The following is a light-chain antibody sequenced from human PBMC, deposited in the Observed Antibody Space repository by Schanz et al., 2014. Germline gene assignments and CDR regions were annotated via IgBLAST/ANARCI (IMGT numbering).Light chain of an antibody. J-gene: IGLJ2*01. Sequence: QSALTQPRSVSGSPGQSVTISCTGTSSDVGGYNYVSWYQQHPGKAPKLMIYEVSKRPSGVPDRFSASKSGNTASLTVSGLQADDEADYYCTSYAGSNQVVFGGGTKVTVL. CDR1: SSDVGGYNY. V-gene: IGLV2-11*01. CDR2: EVS. CDR3: TSYAGSNQVV.